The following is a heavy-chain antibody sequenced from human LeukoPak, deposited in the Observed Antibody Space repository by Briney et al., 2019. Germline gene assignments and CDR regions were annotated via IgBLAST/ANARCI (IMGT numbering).Heavy chain of an antibody. Sequence: GGSLRLSCAASGFPFSSYSMTWVRQAPGKGLEWVSAISGSGGSTYYADSVKGRFTISRDNSKNTLYLQMNSLRAEDTAVYYCANNYYDSSGYPHNLFYYYYYYGMDVWGQGTTVTVSS. J-gene: IGHJ6*02. CDR3: ANNYYDSSGYPHNLFYYYYYYGMDV. D-gene: IGHD3-22*01. CDR2: ISGSGGST. V-gene: IGHV3-23*01. CDR1: GFPFSSYS.